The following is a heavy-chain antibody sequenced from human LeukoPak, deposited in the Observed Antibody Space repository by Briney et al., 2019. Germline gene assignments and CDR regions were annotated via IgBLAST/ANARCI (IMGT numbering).Heavy chain of an antibody. CDR1: GFTFSSYA. J-gene: IGHJ6*02. Sequence: GRSLRLSCAASGFTFSSYAMHWVRQAPGKGLEWVAVILNDGSNKYYADSVKGRFTISRDNSKNTLYLQMNSLRAEDTAVYYCARDLGSSSWYSHYYYYGMDVWGQGTTVTVSS. CDR2: ILNDGSNK. V-gene: IGHV3-30-3*01. D-gene: IGHD6-13*01. CDR3: ARDLGSSSWYSHYYYYGMDV.